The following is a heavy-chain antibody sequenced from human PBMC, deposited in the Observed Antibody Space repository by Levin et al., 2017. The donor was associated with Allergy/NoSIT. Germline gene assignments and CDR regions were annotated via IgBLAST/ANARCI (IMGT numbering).Heavy chain of an antibody. CDR2: INPKSGGT. CDR1: GYTFTNYF. CDR3: ARGARLVPTAAWFDP. Sequence: ASVKVSCKASGYTFTNYFMHWVRQAPGQGLEWMGWINPKSGGTDFAQKFQGRVTMTRDTSVNTAFMELSRLRSDDTAVYYCARGARLVPTAAWFDPWGQGTLVTVSS. D-gene: IGHD5-12*01. V-gene: IGHV1-2*02. J-gene: IGHJ5*02.